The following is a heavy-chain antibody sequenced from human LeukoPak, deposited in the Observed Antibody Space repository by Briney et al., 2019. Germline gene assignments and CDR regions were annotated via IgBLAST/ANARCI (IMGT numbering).Heavy chain of an antibody. Sequence: GGSLRLSCVASGFPFSSYWMTWVRQAPGKGLEWVAVISYDGSNKYYADSVKGRFTISRDNSKNTLYLQMNSLRAEDTAVYYCARTSFRAFDIWGQGTMVTVSS. CDR2: ISYDGSNK. J-gene: IGHJ3*02. V-gene: IGHV3-30*03. D-gene: IGHD2/OR15-2a*01. CDR1: GFPFSSYW. CDR3: ARTSFRAFDI.